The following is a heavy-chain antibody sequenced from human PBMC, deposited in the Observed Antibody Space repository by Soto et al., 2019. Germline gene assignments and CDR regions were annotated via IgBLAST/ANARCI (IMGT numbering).Heavy chain of an antibody. Sequence: QVQLQESGPGLVKPSQTVSLTCTVSGGSVGSGDYYWSWIRQPAGSGPEWIGHIHYSGTTYYTPPFEGRVTISLDTPNNQFSLELRSVTAADTAVYYCARASWLQQLGKWGQGIQVTVSS. CDR1: GGSVGSGDYY. V-gene: IGHV4-30-4*01. CDR3: ARASWLQQLGK. J-gene: IGHJ4*02. CDR2: IHYSGTT. D-gene: IGHD6-13*01.